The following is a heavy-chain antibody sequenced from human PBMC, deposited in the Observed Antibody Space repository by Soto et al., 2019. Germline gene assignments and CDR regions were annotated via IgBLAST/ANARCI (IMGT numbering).Heavy chain of an antibody. D-gene: IGHD6-19*01. J-gene: IGHJ5*02. V-gene: IGHV1-2*02. CDR1: GYTFTDYY. CDR3: ARGGGSGWHGDWFDP. Sequence: QVHLVRSEAEVKKPGASVRVSCKASGYTFTDYYIHWVRQAPGQGLEWMGWTNPNSDGAHYAQKFQGRVTMTRDKSTRTLYMEVNRLRSDDTAVYFCARGGGSGWHGDWFDPWGQGTLVTVSS. CDR2: TNPNSDGA.